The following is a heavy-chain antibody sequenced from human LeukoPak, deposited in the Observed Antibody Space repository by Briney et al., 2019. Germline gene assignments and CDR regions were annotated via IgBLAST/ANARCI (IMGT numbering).Heavy chain of an antibody. CDR3: ARDHGRGGMLAASLDFDY. V-gene: IGHV3-33*01. CDR2: IWYDGSDK. D-gene: IGHD2-15*01. CDR1: GFTFSTYG. J-gene: IGHJ4*02. Sequence: PGGSLRLSCAASGFTFSTYGMHWVRQAPGKGLEWVAVIWYDGSDKFYADSVKGRFTISRDNSKNTLYLQMNSLRAEDTAVYFCARDHGRGGMLAASLDFDYWGQGTLVTVSS.